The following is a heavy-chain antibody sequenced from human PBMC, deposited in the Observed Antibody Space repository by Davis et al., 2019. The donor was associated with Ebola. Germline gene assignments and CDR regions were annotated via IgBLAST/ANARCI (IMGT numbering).Heavy chain of an antibody. CDR1: GGTFSSYT. J-gene: IGHJ6*02. V-gene: IGHV1-69*02. D-gene: IGHD3-9*01. Sequence: SVKVSCKASGGTFSSYTISWVRQAPGQGLEWMGRIIPILGIANYAQKFQGRVTMTRNTSISTAYMELSSLRSEDTAVYYCAADRGADILTGYYYYGMDVWGQGTTVTVSS. CDR3: AADRGADILTGYYYYGMDV. CDR2: IIPILGIA.